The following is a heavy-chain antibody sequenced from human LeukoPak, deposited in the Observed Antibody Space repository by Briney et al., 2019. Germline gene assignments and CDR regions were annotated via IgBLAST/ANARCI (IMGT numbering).Heavy chain of an antibody. D-gene: IGHD4-23*01. CDR1: GFTFSSYS. Sequence: PGGSLRLSCAASGFTFSSYSMSWVRQAPGKGLEWVSYISSSSSTIYYADSVKGRFTISRDNAKNSLYLQMNSLRAEDTAAYYCASPPLKLGPAFYYMDVWGKGTTVTVSS. J-gene: IGHJ6*03. V-gene: IGHV3-48*01. CDR2: ISSSSSTI. CDR3: ASPPLKLGPAFYYMDV.